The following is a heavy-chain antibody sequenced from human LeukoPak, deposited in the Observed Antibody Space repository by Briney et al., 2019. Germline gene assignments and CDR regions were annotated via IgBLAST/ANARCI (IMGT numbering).Heavy chain of an antibody. CDR1: GYTFTHYY. D-gene: IGHD4-17*01. V-gene: IGHV1-2*02. CDR3: AGSSSTGTYGYYYYYMDV. CDR2: INPNSGGT. J-gene: IGHJ6*03. Sequence: GSVKVSCKASGYTFTHYYMHWVRQAPGQGLEWMGWINPNSGGTNYAQKFQGRVTMTRDTFISTVYMELSRLRSDDTALYYCAGSSSTGTYGYYYYYMDVWGKGTTVTVSS.